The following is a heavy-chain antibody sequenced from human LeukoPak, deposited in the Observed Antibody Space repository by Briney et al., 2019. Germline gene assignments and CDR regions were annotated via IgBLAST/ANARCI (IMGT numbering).Heavy chain of an antibody. V-gene: IGHV1-46*01. J-gene: IGHJ4*02. CDR2: INPSGGST. Sequence: ASVKVSCKASGYTFTSYYMHWVRQASGQGLEWMGIINPSGGSTSYAQKFQGRVTMTRDTSTSTVYMELSSLRSEDTAVYYCARDSAGGFVLRFLEWLSPDYWGQGTLVTVSS. CDR3: ARDSAGGFVLRFLEWLSPDY. CDR1: GYTFTSYY. D-gene: IGHD3-3*01.